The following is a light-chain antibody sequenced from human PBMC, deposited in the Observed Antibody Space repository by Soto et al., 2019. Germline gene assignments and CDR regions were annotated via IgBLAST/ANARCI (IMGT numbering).Light chain of an antibody. J-gene: IGKJ1*01. Sequence: EIVLTQSPGTLSLSPGEGATLSCRASQSISSNFLAWYQKKRGQAPRLLIHGASNRATGIPDRFSGSGSGTDFTLTITRLEPEDFAVYYCQQYGGSPRTFGQGTKVDNK. CDR3: QQYGGSPRT. CDR1: QSISSNF. CDR2: GAS. V-gene: IGKV3-20*01.